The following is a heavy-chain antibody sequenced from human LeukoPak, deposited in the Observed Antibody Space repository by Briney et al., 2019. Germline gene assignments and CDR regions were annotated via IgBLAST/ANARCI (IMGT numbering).Heavy chain of an antibody. V-gene: IGHV3-21*01. J-gene: IGHJ4*02. CDR1: GFTFSSYS. CDR2: ISSSSSYI. Sequence: SGGSLRLSCAASGFTFSSYSMDWVRQAPGKGLEWVSSISSSSSYIYYADSVKGRFTISRDNAKNSLYLQMNSLRAEDTVVYCCARDLGGSGWYYFDYWGQGTLVTVSS. CDR3: ARDLGGSGWYYFDY. D-gene: IGHD6-19*01.